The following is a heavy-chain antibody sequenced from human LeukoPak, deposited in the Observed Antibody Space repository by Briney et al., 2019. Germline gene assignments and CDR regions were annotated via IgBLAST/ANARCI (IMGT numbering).Heavy chain of an antibody. J-gene: IGHJ4*02. D-gene: IGHD3-10*01. CDR2: ISSSSSYI. CDR1: GFTFSSYS. CDR3: ARGGAPPKYGSGSYYNAGPRSGFDY. Sequence: GGSLRLSCAASGFTFSSYSMNWVRQAPGKGLEWVSSISSSSSYIYYADSVKGRFTISRDNTKNSLYLQMNSLRAEDTAVYYCARGGAPPKYGSGSYYNAGPRSGFDYWGQGTLVTVSS. V-gene: IGHV3-21*01.